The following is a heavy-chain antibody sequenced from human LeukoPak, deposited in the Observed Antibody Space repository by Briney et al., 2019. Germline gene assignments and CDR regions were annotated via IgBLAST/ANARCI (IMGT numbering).Heavy chain of an antibody. CDR1: GYTFTGYY. J-gene: IGHJ4*02. CDR3: ARGVDYLDY. CDR2: MNPNSGNT. Sequence: ASVKVSCKSSGYTFTGYYMHWVRQAPGQGLEWMGWMNPNSGNTGYAQKFQGRVTITRNTSISTAYMELSSLGSEDTAVYYCARGVDYLDYWGQGTLVTVSS. V-gene: IGHV1-8*03.